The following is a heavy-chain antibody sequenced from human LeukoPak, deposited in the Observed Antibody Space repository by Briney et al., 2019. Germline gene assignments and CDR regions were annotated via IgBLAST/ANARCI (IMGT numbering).Heavy chain of an antibody. CDR1: GFTFSSYA. CDR3: ASQQWELLLYSQH. Sequence: GGSLRLSCAASGFTFSSYAMSWVRQAPGKGLEWVSAISGSGGSTYYADSVKGRFTISRDNSKNTLYLQMNSLRAEDTAVYYCASQQWELLLYSQHWGQGTLVTVSS. J-gene: IGHJ1*01. CDR2: ISGSGGST. V-gene: IGHV3-23*01. D-gene: IGHD1-26*01.